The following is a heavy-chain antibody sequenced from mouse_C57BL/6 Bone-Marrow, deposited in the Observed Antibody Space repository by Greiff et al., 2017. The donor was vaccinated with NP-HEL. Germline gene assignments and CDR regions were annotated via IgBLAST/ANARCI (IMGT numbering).Heavy chain of an antibody. J-gene: IGHJ1*03. CDR2: IWGVGST. Sequence: VMLVGSGPGLVAPSQSLSITCTVSGFSLPGYGVDWVRQSPGKGLEWLGVIWGVGSTNYNSALKSRLSISKDNSKSQVFLKMNSLQTDDTAMYYCALLYWYFDVWGTGTTVTVSS. CDR1: GFSLPGYG. V-gene: IGHV2-6*01. CDR3: ALLYWYFDV.